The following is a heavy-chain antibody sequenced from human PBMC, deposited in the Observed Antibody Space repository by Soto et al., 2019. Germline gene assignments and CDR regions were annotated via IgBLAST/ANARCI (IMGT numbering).Heavy chain of an antibody. J-gene: IGHJ6*02. CDR2: VTANGGST. V-gene: IGHV3-23*01. CDR1: GFTFSVYA. D-gene: IGHD2-21*02. Sequence: GGSLRLSCAATGFTFSVYAMTWVRQAPGKGLEWVSAVTANGGSTYSADSVKGRFTISRDNSKNTLFLQMNSLRAEDTAVYYCASLGVGDWANYYYYYDMDVWGQGTTVTLSS. CDR3: ASLGVGDWANYYYYYDMDV.